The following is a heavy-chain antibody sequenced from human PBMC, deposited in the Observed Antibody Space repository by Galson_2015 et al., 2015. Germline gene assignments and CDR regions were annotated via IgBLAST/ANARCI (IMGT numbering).Heavy chain of an antibody. CDR2: INPNSGGT. Sequence: SVKVSCKASGYTFTGYYTHWVRQAPGQGLEWMGRINPNSGGTNYAQKFQGRVTMTRDTSISTAYMELSRLRSDDTAVYYCASGIVGATRGSDYWGQGTLVTVSS. V-gene: IGHV1-2*06. J-gene: IGHJ4*02. D-gene: IGHD1-26*01. CDR1: GYTFTGYY. CDR3: ASGIVGATRGSDY.